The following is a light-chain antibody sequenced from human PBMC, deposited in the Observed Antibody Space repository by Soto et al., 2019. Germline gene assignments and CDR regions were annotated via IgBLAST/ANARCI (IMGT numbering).Light chain of an antibody. J-gene: IGKJ5*01. CDR2: DAS. CDR3: QQYDNWPPIT. V-gene: IGKV3-15*01. CDR1: QSVSSN. Sequence: EIVMTQSPATLYVSPGERATLSCRASQSVSSNLGWYQQKPGQAPRLLIYDASTRATGIPARFSGSGSGTEFTLTISSLQSEDFAVYYCQQYDNWPPITFGPGTRLEIK.